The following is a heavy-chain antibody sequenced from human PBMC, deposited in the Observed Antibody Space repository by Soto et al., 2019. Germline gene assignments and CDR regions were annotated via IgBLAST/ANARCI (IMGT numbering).Heavy chain of an antibody. J-gene: IGHJ6*02. D-gene: IGHD3-10*01. Sequence: GGSLRLSCAASGFTFSSYDMHWVRQATGKGLEWVSAIGTAGDTYYPGSVKGRFTISRENAKNSLYLQMNSLRAEDTAVYYCARDRMGYYGSGSYSYYYGMDVWGQGTTVTVSS. CDR3: ARDRMGYYGSGSYSYYYGMDV. CDR1: GFTFSSYD. CDR2: IGTAGDT. V-gene: IGHV3-13*01.